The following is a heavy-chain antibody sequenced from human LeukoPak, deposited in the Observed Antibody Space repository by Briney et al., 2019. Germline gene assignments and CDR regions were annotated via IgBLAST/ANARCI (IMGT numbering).Heavy chain of an antibody. J-gene: IGHJ1*01. V-gene: IGHV3-30-3*01. CDR3: ARGGLPMVRGVILAEYFQH. CDR2: ISYDGSNK. D-gene: IGHD3-10*01. CDR1: GFTFSSYA. Sequence: PGRSLRLSCAASGFTFSSYAMHWVRQAPGKGLEWVAVISYDGSNKYYADSVRGRFTISRDNSKNTLYLQMNSLRAEDTAVYYCARGGLPMVRGVILAEYFQHWGQGTLVTVSS.